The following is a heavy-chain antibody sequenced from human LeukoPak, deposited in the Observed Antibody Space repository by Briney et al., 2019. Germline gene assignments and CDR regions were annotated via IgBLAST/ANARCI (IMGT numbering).Heavy chain of an antibody. J-gene: IGHJ5*02. CDR1: GFTFSSYE. D-gene: IGHD3-3*01. Sequence: GGSLRLSCAASGFTFSSYEMNWVRQAPGKGLEWVSYISSSGSTIYYADSVKGRFTISRDNAKNSLYLQMNRLRAEDTAVYYCARDITIFGVVTPNWFDHWGQGTLVTVSS. CDR2: ISSSGSTI. CDR3: ARDITIFGVVTPNWFDH. V-gene: IGHV3-48*03.